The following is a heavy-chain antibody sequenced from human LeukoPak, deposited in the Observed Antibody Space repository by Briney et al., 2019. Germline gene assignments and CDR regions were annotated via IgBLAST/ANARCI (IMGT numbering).Heavy chain of an antibody. V-gene: IGHV4-59*01. CDR1: GGSISSYY. Sequence: PSETLSLTCTVSGGSISSYYWSWIRQPPGKGLEWIGYIYYSGSTNYNPSLKSRVTISVDTSKNQFSLKLSSVTAADTAVYYCARDRYSYGLFDYRGQGTLVTLSS. D-gene: IGHD5-18*01. CDR2: IYYSGST. J-gene: IGHJ4*02. CDR3: ARDRYSYGLFDY.